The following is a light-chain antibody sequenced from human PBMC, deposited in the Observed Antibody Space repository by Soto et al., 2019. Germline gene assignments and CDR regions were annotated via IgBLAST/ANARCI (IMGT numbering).Light chain of an antibody. Sequence: EIVLTQSPGTLSLSPGERATLSCRASQSVSRSYLAWYQQKPGQAPRLLIYGASSRATGIPDKFSGSGSGTEFTLTISSLQPDDFATYYSQQYNSYPWTFGQGTKVDI. CDR1: QSVSRSY. CDR3: QQYNSYPWT. J-gene: IGKJ1*01. CDR2: GAS. V-gene: IGKV3-20*01.